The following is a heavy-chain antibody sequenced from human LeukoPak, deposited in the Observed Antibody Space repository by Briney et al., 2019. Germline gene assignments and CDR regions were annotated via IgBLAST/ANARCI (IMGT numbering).Heavy chain of an antibody. Sequence: GGSLRLSCAASGFTFDDYGMSWVRQAPGKGLEWVSAISGSGGSTYYADSVKGRFTISRDNSKNTLYLQMNSLRAEDTAVYYCAKGYSSSWYYFDYWGQGTLVTVSS. CDR3: AKGYSSSWYYFDY. CDR2: ISGSGGST. J-gene: IGHJ4*02. D-gene: IGHD6-13*01. V-gene: IGHV3-23*01. CDR1: GFTFDDYG.